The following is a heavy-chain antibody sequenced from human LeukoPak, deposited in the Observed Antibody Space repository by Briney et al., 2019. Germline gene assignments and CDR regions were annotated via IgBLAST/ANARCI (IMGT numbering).Heavy chain of an antibody. CDR2: INPNSGGT. D-gene: IGHD6-6*01. CDR1: GYTFTGYY. CDR3: ARDRVWQRGSFDY. J-gene: IGHJ4*02. V-gene: IGHV1-2*02. Sequence: GASVKVSCKASGYTFTGYYMHWVRQAPGQGLEWMGWINPNSGGTNYAQKFQGRVTMTRNTSISTAYMELSSLRYEDTAVYYCARDRVWQRGSFDYWGQGTLVTVSS.